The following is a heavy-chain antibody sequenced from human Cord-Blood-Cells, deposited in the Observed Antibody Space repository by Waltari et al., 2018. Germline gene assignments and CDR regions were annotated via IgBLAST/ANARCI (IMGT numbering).Heavy chain of an antibody. D-gene: IGHD6-13*01. CDR3: ARVGRAASPNRWFDP. CDR2: INQSGST. V-gene: IGHV4-34*01. Sequence: QVQLQQWGAGLLKPSETLSLTCAVYGGSFSGYYWSWIRQPPGKGLEWTGEINQSGSTKYNPSLKRRVTIAVDTAKSQFSLELSSVSAAETAVYYCARVGRAASPNRWFDPWGQGTLVTVSS. CDR1: GGSFSGYY. J-gene: IGHJ5*02.